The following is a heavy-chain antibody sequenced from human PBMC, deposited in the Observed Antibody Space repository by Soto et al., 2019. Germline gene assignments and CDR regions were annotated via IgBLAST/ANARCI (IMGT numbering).Heavy chain of an antibody. V-gene: IGHV4-30-4*01. CDR2: IYYSGST. CDR1: GGSISSGDYY. Sequence: QVQLQESGPGLVKPSQTLSLTCTVSGGSISSGDYYWGWIRQPPGKGLEWIGYIYYSGSTYYNPSLKSRITISVDTSKNQFSLKLSSVTPADTAVYYCARDKDSSGYCDYWGQGTLVTVSS. D-gene: IGHD3-22*01. J-gene: IGHJ4*02. CDR3: ARDKDSSGYCDY.